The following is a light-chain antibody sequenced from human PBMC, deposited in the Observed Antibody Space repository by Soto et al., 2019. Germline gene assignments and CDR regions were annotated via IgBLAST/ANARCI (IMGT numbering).Light chain of an antibody. CDR1: SSNIGAGYD. V-gene: IGLV1-40*01. Sequence: QSVLTQPPSVSGAPGQRVTISCTGSSSNIGAGYDVHWYQQLPGTAPKLLIYGNSNRPSGVPDRFSGSKSGTSASLAITGLRAEEEDDYYCPYDDSILGGGVFGGGTKLTVL. J-gene: IGLJ3*02. CDR2: GNS. CDR3: PYDDSILGGGV.